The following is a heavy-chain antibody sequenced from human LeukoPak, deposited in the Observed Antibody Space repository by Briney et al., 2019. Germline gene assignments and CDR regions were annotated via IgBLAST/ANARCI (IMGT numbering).Heavy chain of an antibody. D-gene: IGHD6-13*01. CDR3: VKGKSSSWDYYHYMDV. V-gene: IGHV3-9*03. CDR2: ISWNSGSI. CDR1: GFTFDDYA. J-gene: IGHJ6*03. Sequence: PGRSLRLSCAASGFTFDDYAMHWVRQAPGKGLEWVAGISWNSGSIGYADSVKGRFTISRDNAKNSLYLQMNSLRTEDMALYYCVKGKSSSWDYYHYMDVWGKGTTVTVSS.